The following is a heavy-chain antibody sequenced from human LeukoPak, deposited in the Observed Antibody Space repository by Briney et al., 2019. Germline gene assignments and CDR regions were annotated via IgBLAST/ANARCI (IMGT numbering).Heavy chain of an antibody. D-gene: IGHD3-22*01. CDR3: AKDFEDSSGWAFDY. CDR2: ISGSGGST. CDR1: GFTFSSYA. Sequence: GGSLRLYCAASGFTFSSYAMSWVRQAPGKGLEWVSAISGSGGSTYYADSVKGRFTISRDNSKNTLYLQMNSLRAEDTAVYYCAKDFEDSSGWAFDYWGQGTLVTVSS. J-gene: IGHJ4*02. V-gene: IGHV3-23*01.